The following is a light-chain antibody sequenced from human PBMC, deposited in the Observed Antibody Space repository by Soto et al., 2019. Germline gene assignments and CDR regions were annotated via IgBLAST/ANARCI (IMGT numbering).Light chain of an antibody. CDR3: QQYNNWPPF. J-gene: IGKJ3*01. V-gene: IGKV3-15*01. Sequence: EIVMTQSPATLSVSPGERATLSCRASQSVSSNLAWYQQKPGQAPRLLIYGASTRATGIPARFSGSGSGTEFTLTISSRQSEDFAVYYFQQYNNWPPFFGPGTKVDIK. CDR1: QSVSSN. CDR2: GAS.